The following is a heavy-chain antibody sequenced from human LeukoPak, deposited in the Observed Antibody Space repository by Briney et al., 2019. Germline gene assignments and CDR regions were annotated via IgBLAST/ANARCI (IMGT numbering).Heavy chain of an antibody. V-gene: IGHV1-8*01. D-gene: IGHD5-18*01. CDR3: ARLGGYSYSGYYYYGMDV. Sequence: ASVKVSCKAPGYTFTSYDINWVRQATGQGLEWMGWMNPNSGNTGYAQKFQGRVTMTRNTSISTAYMELSSLRSEDTAVYYCARLGGYSYSGYYYYGMDVWGQGTTVTVSS. CDR1: GYTFTSYD. J-gene: IGHJ6*02. CDR2: MNPNSGNT.